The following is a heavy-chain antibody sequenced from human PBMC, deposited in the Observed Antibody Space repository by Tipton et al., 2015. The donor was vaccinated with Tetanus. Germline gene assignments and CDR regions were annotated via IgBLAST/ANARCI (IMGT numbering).Heavy chain of an antibody. CDR2: IYPGDSDT. D-gene: IGHD7-27*01. V-gene: IGHV5-51*01. J-gene: IGHJ2*01. Sequence: VQLVQSGAEMKKPGESLKISCQGSGYNFNLYWIAWVRQMPGKGLEWMGIIYPGDSDTTYSPSLQGQVTISADRSISTAYLQWSSLKASDTAVFFCARRLGPYTGDQIWHFDLWGRGTLVTVAS. CDR3: ARRLGPYTGDQIWHFDL. CDR1: GYNFNLYW.